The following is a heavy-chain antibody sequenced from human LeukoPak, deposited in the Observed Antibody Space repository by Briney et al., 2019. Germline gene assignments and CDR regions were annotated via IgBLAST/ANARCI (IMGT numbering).Heavy chain of an antibody. CDR3: TKERGGGGRRINLMVGGYGP. Sequence: GGSLRLSCAGSGFTFSGFAMHWVRQAPGKGLEWVAAISYHGRDKYYADAVSGRFTISRDNSKNTLHLEMNSLRTDDTAVYCCTKERGGGGRRINLMVGGYGPWGQGTQVTVSS. V-gene: IGHV3-30*04. CDR1: GFTFSGFA. D-gene: IGHD3-22*01. J-gene: IGHJ5*02. CDR2: ISYHGRDK.